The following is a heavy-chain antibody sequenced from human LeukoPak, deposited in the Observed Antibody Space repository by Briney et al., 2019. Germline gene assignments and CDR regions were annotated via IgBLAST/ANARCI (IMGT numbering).Heavy chain of an antibody. J-gene: IGHJ4*02. CDR2: ISSSSSYI. CDR1: GFTFSSYA. D-gene: IGHD6-13*01. V-gene: IGHV3-21*01. Sequence: AGGSLRLSCAASGFTFSSYAMHWVRQAPGKGLEWVSSISSSSSYIYYADSVKGRFTISRDNAKNSLYLQMNSLRAEDTAVYYCARGRASSWYLSRYFDYWGQGTLVTVSS. CDR3: ARGRASSWYLSRYFDY.